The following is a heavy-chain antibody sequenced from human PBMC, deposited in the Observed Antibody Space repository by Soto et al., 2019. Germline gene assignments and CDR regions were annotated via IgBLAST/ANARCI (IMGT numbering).Heavy chain of an antibody. D-gene: IGHD5-12*01. CDR3: ARRGLWLKRFGYDY. V-gene: IGHV4-34*01. Sequence: SETLSLTCAVYGGSFSGYYWSWIRQPPGKGLEWIGEINHSGSTNYNPSLKSRVTISVDTSKNQFSLKLSSVTAADTAVYYCARRGLWLKRFGYDYWGQGTLVTVSS. CDR2: INHSGST. J-gene: IGHJ4*02. CDR1: GGSFSGYY.